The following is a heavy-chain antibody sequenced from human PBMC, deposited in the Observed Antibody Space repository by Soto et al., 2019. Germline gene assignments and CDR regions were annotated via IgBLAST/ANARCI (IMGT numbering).Heavy chain of an antibody. CDR1: GYTFTGYY. CDR2: INPNSGGT. Sequence: ASVKVSCKASGYTFTGYYMHWVRQAPGQGLEWMGWINPNSGGTNYAQKFQGWVTMTRDTSISTAYMELSRLRSDDTAVYYCARGEQQLFNYYYYGMDVWGQGTTVTVSS. D-gene: IGHD6-13*01. CDR3: ARGEQQLFNYYYYGMDV. V-gene: IGHV1-2*04. J-gene: IGHJ6*02.